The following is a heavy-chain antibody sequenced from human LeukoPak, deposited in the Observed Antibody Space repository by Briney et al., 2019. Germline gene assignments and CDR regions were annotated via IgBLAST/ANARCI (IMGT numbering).Heavy chain of an antibody. Sequence: QAGGSLRLSCAASGFIFSNYGMHWVRQAPGKGLEWLAFITSDGYNKYYTDPVKGRFTISRDNYDNTLYLQMNSMRPEDTAVYYCAKELQPWFPFDDCGQGILVTVSS. CDR3: AKELQPWFPFDD. CDR1: GFIFSNYG. J-gene: IGHJ4*02. CDR2: ITSDGYNK. V-gene: IGHV3-30*02. D-gene: IGHD3-10*01.